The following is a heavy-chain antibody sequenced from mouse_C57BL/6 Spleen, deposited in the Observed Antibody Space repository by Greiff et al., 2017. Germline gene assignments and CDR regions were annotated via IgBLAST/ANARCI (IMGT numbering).Heavy chain of an antibody. Sequence: VQLVESGAELVKPGASVKISCKASGYAFSSYWMNWVKQRPGKGLEWIGQIYPGDGDTNYNGKFKGKATLTADKSSSTAYMQLSSLTSEDSAVYFCAPITTVVEAMDYWGQGTSVTVSS. V-gene: IGHV1-80*01. CDR1: GYAFSSYW. CDR2: IYPGDGDT. J-gene: IGHJ4*01. CDR3: APITTVVEAMDY. D-gene: IGHD1-1*01.